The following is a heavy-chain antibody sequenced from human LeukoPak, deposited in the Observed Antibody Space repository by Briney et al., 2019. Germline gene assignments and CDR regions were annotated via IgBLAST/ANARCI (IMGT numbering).Heavy chain of an antibody. Sequence: GGSLRLSCAASGFTFSSYAMSWVRQAPGKGLEWVSAISGSGGSTYYADSVKGRFTISRDNSKSTLYLQMNSLRAEDTAVYYCAKDPWGYYDSSGLYYFDYWGQGTLVTVSS. CDR1: GFTFSSYA. D-gene: IGHD3-22*01. J-gene: IGHJ4*02. CDR3: AKDPWGYYDSSGLYYFDY. V-gene: IGHV3-23*01. CDR2: ISGSGGST.